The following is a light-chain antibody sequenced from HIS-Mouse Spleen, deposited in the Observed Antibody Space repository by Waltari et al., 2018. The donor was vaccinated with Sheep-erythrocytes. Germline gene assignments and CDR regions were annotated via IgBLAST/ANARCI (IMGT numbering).Light chain of an antibody. CDR2: EVS. Sequence: QSALTQPPSASGSPGQSVTISCTGTSSAVGGYNYVAWYQQHPGKAPKRMIYEVSKRPSGVPDRFSGSKSGNTASLTVSGLQAEDEADYYCSSYAGSNKVFGGGTKLTVL. CDR1: SSAVGGYNY. J-gene: IGLJ2*01. V-gene: IGLV2-8*01. CDR3: SSYAGSNKV.